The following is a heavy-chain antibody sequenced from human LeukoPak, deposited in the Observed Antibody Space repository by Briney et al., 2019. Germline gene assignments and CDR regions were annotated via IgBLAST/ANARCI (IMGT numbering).Heavy chain of an antibody. V-gene: IGHV4-61*01. D-gene: IGHD3-9*01. CDR1: GGSVSSSSYY. CDR3: ARDPSPYYDILTGYSSHWYFDL. J-gene: IGHJ2*01. CDR2: IYDSGST. Sequence: PSETLSLTCTVSGGSVSSSSYYWGWIRQPPGKGLEWIGYIYDSGSTNYSPSLKSRVTISVDTSKNQFSLKLYFVTAADTAVYYCARDPSPYYDILTGYSSHWYFDLWGRGTLVTVSS.